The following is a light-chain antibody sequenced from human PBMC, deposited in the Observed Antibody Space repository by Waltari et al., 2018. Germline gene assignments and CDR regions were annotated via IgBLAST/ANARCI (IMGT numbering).Light chain of an antibody. Sequence: DVVMTQSPLSLSVSLGQPASISCRSSQSLVHSDGNTYLNWCQQRPGQSPRRLSYKVSRRESVVPDRFSGSGSGTDFTLKISRVEAEDVGVYYCMQTTHSPRTFGQGTKVEI. J-gene: IGKJ1*01. CDR2: KVS. CDR1: QSLVHSDGNTY. V-gene: IGKV2-30*02. CDR3: MQTTHSPRT.